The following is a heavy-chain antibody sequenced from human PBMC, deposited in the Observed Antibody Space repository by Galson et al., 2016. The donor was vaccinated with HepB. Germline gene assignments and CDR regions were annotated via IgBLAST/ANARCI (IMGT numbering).Heavy chain of an antibody. J-gene: IGHJ4*02. CDR3: ARGGVPAVTIDY. V-gene: IGHV1-46*01. CDR2: INPSGGST. CDR1: GYTFTSYY. Sequence: SVKVSCKASGYTFTSYYIHWVRQAPGQGLEWVGIINPSGGSTSYPQKFQGRLTLTRDTSTSTVYMELSSLRSEDTAVYYCARGGVPAVTIDYWGQGPLVTVSS. D-gene: IGHD4-17*01.